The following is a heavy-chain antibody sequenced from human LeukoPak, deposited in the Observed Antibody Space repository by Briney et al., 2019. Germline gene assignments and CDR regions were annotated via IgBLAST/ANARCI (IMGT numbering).Heavy chain of an antibody. V-gene: IGHV1-2*02. D-gene: IGHD3-22*01. Sequence: GASVKVSCKASGYTFTGYYMHWVRQAPGQGLEWMGWINPNSGGTNYAQKFQGRVTMTRDTSISTAYMELSRLRSDDTAVYYCARGGVWYDSSGMNDAFDIWGQGTMVTVSS. CDR3: ARGGVWYDSSGMNDAFDI. CDR1: GYTFTGYY. CDR2: INPNSGGT. J-gene: IGHJ3*02.